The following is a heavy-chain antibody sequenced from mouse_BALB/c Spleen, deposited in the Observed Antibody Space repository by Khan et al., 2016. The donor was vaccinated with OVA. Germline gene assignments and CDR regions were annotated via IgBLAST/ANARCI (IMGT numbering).Heavy chain of an antibody. CDR2: INTYTGKT. CDR3: ASDSGYGY. Sequence: QIQLVQSGPELMKPGATVKISCKASGYTFTNYGMNWVKQAPGKGLKWMGWINTYTGKTKYADDFKGRFAFSAETSASTAYLQINNLTTEDTATYFCASDSGYGYWGQGTLVTVSA. V-gene: IGHV9-3-1*01. CDR1: GYTFTNYG. J-gene: IGHJ3*01. D-gene: IGHD2-14*01.